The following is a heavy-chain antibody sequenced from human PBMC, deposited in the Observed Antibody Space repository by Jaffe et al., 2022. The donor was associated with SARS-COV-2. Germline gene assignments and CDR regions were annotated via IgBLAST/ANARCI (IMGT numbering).Heavy chain of an antibody. CDR3: VRSRPLTDFFYYYYYMDV. D-gene: IGHD4-4*01. CDR1: GGSFSNYY. CDR2: INHSGST. J-gene: IGHJ6*03. V-gene: IGHV4-34*01. Sequence: QVQLQQWGAGLLKPSETLSLTCAVYGGSFSNYYWSWIRQPPGKGLEWIGEINHSGSTNYNPSLKSRVTISVDTSKNQFSLKVNSVTAADTAVYFCVRSRPLTDFFYYYYYMDVWGKGTTVTVSS.